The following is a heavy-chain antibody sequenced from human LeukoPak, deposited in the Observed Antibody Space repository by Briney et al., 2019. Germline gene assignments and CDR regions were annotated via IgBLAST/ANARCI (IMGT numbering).Heavy chain of an antibody. J-gene: IGHJ3*02. V-gene: IGHV3-21*01. Sequence: GGSLRLSCAASGFTFSSYGMHWVRQAPGKGLEWVSSISSSNSYIYYADSVKGRFTISRDNAKNSLYLQMNSLRAEDTAVYYCARDILDSSGYSGAFDIWGQGTMVTVSS. D-gene: IGHD3-22*01. CDR1: GFTFSSYG. CDR3: ARDILDSSGYSGAFDI. CDR2: ISSSNSYI.